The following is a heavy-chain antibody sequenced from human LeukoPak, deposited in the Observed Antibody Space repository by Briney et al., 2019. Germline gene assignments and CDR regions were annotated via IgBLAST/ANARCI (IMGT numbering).Heavy chain of an antibody. CDR3: ASLRHGPAAWNY. CDR1: GFTFSSYR. D-gene: IGHD2-2*01. V-gene: IGHV3-21*01. Sequence: GGSLRLPCAASGFTFSSYRMNWVRQAPGKGLEWVSSISSSSYIYYADSVKGRFTISRDNAKNSPYLQMNSLRAEDTAVYYCASLRHGPAAWNYWGQGTLVTVSS. CDR2: ISSSSYI. J-gene: IGHJ4*02.